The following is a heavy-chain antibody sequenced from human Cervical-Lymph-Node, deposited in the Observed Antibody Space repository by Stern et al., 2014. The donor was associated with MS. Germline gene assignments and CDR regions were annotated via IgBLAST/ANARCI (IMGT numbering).Heavy chain of an antibody. CDR3: ARVPSTTAADWFFDL. Sequence: QVQLQESGPGLVKPSETLSLTCTVSGGAVSDYYWTWIRQRPGKGLEWIGYISDTGTTNYNPSIPSRVTITVDTSQNQVSLRLRSVTAADTAGYYCARVPSTTAADWFFDLWGRGSLVTVSS. J-gene: IGHJ2*01. CDR1: GGAVSDYY. V-gene: IGHV4-59*02. D-gene: IGHD2-21*02. CDR2: ISDTGTT.